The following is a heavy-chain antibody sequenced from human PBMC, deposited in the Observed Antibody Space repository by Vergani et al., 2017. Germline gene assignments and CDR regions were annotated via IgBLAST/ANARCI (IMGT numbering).Heavy chain of an antibody. D-gene: IGHD2-15*01. CDR1: GFTFSNSW. CDR2: IKKDGITK. CDR3: ARDISPESGETYYDANDI. J-gene: IGHJ3*02. V-gene: IGHV3-7*01. Sequence: EVQLVESGGTLVQPGGSLRLSCVASGFTFSNSWMSWFRQAPGKGLEWVAKIKKDGITKHYVDTVKCRFTVSRDNAKMSLFLQLDSLRVEDTAVYYCARDISPESGETYYDANDIWGEGTTVTVSS.